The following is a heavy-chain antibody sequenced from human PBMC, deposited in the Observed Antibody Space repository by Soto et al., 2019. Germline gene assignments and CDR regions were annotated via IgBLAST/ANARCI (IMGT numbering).Heavy chain of an antibody. CDR2: IYTSGST. CDR1: GGSIMSYY. Sequence: SETLSLTCTVSGGSIMSYYWSWIRQPAGKGLEWIGRIYTSGSTNYNPSLKSRVTMSVDTSKNQFSLKLSSVTAADTAVYYCASACSSNSWYDGFDECGQGTLVTVS. J-gene: IGHJ4*02. V-gene: IGHV4-4*07. CDR3: ASACSSNSWYDGFDE. D-gene: IGHD2-2*01.